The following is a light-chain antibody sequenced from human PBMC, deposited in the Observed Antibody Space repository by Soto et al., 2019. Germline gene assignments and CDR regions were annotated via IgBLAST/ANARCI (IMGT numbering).Light chain of an antibody. CDR2: DAS. CDR1: QSITNW. Sequence: DIQMTQSPSTLSAYVGDRVTITCRASQSITNWVAWYQQKPGKAPKLLIYDASNLESGVPSRFSGGRSGTDFTLTVSSLQPDDFATYYCQQYNNYSPTFGQGTKVEV. V-gene: IGKV1-5*01. J-gene: IGKJ1*01. CDR3: QQYNNYSPT.